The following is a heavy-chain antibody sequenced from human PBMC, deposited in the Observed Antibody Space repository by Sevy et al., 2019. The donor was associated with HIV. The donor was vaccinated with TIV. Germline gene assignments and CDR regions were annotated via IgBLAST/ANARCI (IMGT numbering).Heavy chain of an antibody. CDR1: GFTFSSYA. V-gene: IGHV3-30*04. CDR2: ISYDGSNK. CDR3: ARDLSH. J-gene: IGHJ4*01. Sequence: GGSLRLSCAASGFTFSSYAMHWVRQAPGKGLEWVAVISYDGSNKYYADSVKGRFTISRDNSKNTLYLQMNSLRAEDTAVYYCARDLSHWGQEPWSPSPQ. D-gene: IGHD3-16*02.